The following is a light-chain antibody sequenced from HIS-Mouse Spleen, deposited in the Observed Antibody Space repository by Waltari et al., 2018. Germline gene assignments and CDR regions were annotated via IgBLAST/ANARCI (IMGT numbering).Light chain of an antibody. Sequence: SYELTQPPSVSVSPGQTASITCSGDKLGDKYACWYQQKPGQSPVLAIHQDRKRPSGFLGRFPGSNAGNKATLTISGTQAMDEADYYCQAWDSSTALYVFGTGTKVTVL. J-gene: IGLJ1*01. CDR2: QDR. V-gene: IGLV3-1*01. CDR1: KLGDKY. CDR3: QAWDSSTALYV.